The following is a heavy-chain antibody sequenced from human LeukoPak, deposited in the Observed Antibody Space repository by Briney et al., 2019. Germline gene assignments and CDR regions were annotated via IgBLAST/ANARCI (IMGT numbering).Heavy chain of an antibody. Sequence: GGSLRLSCAASGFTFSNYGMHWVRQAPGKGLEWVAFTRYDGSNEHYSDSVKGRFTISRDNSKNTLYLQMNSLRAEDTAVCSCAKGLMTTVTPLGYWGQGTLVTVSS. J-gene: IGHJ4*02. CDR1: GFTFSNYG. D-gene: IGHD4-17*01. CDR2: TRYDGSNE. CDR3: AKGLMTTVTPLGY. V-gene: IGHV3-30*02.